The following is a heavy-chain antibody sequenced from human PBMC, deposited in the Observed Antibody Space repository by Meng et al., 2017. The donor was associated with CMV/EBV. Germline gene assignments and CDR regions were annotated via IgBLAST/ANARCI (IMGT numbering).Heavy chain of an antibody. Sequence: LRLSCAVYGGSFSGYYWSWIRQPPGKGLEWIGEINHSGSTNYNPSLKSRVTISVDTSKNQFSLKLSSVTAADTAVYYCARVGGYSSSWSRFGRGNWFDPWGQGTLVTVSS. V-gene: IGHV4-34*01. CDR2: INHSGST. CDR1: GGSFSGYY. CDR3: ARVGGYSSSWSRFGRGNWFDP. D-gene: IGHD6-13*01. J-gene: IGHJ5*02.